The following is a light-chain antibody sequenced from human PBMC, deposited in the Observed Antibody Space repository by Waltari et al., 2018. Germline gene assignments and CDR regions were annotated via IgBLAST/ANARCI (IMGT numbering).Light chain of an antibody. CDR1: QSVSSY. CDR3: QQRSNWPPLT. J-gene: IGKJ4*01. V-gene: IGKV3-11*01. Sequence: EIVLTQSPAPLSLSPGERATLSCRASQSVSSYLAWFQQKPGQAPRLLIYDASNRATGIPARFSGSGSGTDFTVTISSLEPEDFAVYYCQQRSNWPPLTFGGGTKVEIK. CDR2: DAS.